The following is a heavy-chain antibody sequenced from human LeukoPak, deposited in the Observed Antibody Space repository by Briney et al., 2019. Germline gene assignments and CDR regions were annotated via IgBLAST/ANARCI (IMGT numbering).Heavy chain of an antibody. J-gene: IGHJ4*02. Sequence: SVKVSCKASGGTFSSYTISWVRQAPGQGLEWMGRIIPILGIANYAQKFQGRVTITAGKSTSTAYMELSSLRSEDTAVYYCARQVVPAANDYWGQGTLVTVSS. CDR2: IIPILGIA. CDR3: ARQVVPAANDY. D-gene: IGHD2-2*01. CDR1: GGTFSSYT. V-gene: IGHV1-69*02.